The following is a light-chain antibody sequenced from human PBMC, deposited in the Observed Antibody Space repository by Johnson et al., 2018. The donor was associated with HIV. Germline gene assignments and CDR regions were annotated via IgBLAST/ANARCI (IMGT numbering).Light chain of an antibody. CDR3: GTWDNGLRTGF. V-gene: IGLV1-51*02. CDR2: ANN. Sequence: QSVLTQPPSVSAAPGQTVTISCSGSSSTIGNNLASWYQQLPGTAPKLLIYANNKRPSGIPDRFSGSKSGTSATLGITGIQTGDEADYYCGTWDNGLRTGFFGTGTKVTVI. CDR1: SSTIGNNL. J-gene: IGLJ1*01.